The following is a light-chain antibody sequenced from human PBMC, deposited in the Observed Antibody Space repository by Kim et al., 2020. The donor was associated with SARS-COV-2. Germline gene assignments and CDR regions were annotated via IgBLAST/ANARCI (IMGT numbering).Light chain of an antibody. V-gene: IGLV1-51*01. CDR3: GTWESSLTAEGV. CDR2: DHH. J-gene: IGLJ1*01. CDR1: SSNIGTNY. Sequence: QQVSISCSGSSSNIGTNYVAWYQQFPGTAPNLLIFDHHKRPSGIPGRFSASKSGTSDTLDITGLQTGDEADYYCGTWESSLTAEGVFGPGTKVTDL.